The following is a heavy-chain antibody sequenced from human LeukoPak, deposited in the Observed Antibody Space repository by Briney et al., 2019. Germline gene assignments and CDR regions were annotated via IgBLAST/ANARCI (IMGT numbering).Heavy chain of an antibody. Sequence: SETLSLTCTVSGGSISSYYWSWIRQPPGKGLEWIAYVHNNGETKHNPSLKSRDTISEATPNIQIYLSLSTVTAADTAMYYCASQPAATAAFDIWGLGTMVTVSS. V-gene: IGHV4-59*08. CDR1: GGSISSYY. CDR2: VHNNGET. J-gene: IGHJ3*02. D-gene: IGHD5-18*01. CDR3: ASQPAATAAFDI.